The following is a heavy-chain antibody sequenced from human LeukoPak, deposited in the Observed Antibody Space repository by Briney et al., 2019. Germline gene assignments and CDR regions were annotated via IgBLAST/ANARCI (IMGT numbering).Heavy chain of an antibody. V-gene: IGHV4-34*08. CDR3: ATRAGLVY. D-gene: IGHD3-16*01. J-gene: IGHJ4*02. CDR1: AFIFSGHW. CDR2: INHSGST. Sequence: GSLRLSCEGSAFIFSGHWMNWVRQPPGKGLEWIGEINHSGSTNYNPSLKSRVTISVDTSKNQFSLKLSSVTAADTAVYYCATRAGLVYWGQGTLVTVSS.